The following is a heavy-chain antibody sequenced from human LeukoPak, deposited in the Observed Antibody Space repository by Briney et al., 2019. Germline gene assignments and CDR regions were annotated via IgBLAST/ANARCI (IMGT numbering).Heavy chain of an antibody. J-gene: IGHJ4*02. CDR2: ISGSGGST. D-gene: IGHD3-10*01. V-gene: IGHV3-23*01. Sequence: GGSLRLSCAASGFTFNNYWVLWVRQVPGKGLEWVSAISGSGGSTYYADSVKGRFTISRDNSKNTLYLQMNSLRAEDTAVYYCAKGAYGSGSYYNGWGQGTLVTVSS. CDR3: AKGAYGSGSYYNG. CDR1: GFTFNNYW.